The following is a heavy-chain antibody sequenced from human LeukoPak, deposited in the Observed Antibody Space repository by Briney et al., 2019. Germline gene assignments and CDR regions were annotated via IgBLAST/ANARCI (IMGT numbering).Heavy chain of an antibody. CDR1: GFTVSSNY. CDR3: AGAIYGDYVGAFDI. J-gene: IGHJ3*02. CDR2: IYSGGST. V-gene: IGHV3-53*01. D-gene: IGHD4-17*01. Sequence: PGGSLRLSCAASGFTVSSNYMSWVRQAPGKGLEWVSVIYSGGSTYYADSVKGRSTISRDNSKNTLYLQMNSLRAEDTAVYYCAGAIYGDYVGAFDIWGQGTMVTVSS.